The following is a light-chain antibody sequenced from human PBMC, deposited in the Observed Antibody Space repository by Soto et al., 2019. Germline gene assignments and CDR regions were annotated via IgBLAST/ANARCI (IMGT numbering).Light chain of an antibody. J-gene: IGLJ3*02. V-gene: IGLV2-8*01. Sequence: QSVLTQPPSASGSPGQSVTISCTGTSSDVGGYKYVSWYQQHPGKAPKLMIYEVTKRPSGVPDRFSGSKSGNTASLTVSGLQADDEADYYCSSYASSNDLVFGGGTKLTVL. CDR2: EVT. CDR3: SSYASSNDLV. CDR1: SSDVGGYKY.